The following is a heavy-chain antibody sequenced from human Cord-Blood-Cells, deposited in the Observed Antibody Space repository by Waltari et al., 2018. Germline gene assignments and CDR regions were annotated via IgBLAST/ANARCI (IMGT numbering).Heavy chain of an antibody. CDR3: ARDRGIYYFDY. CDR1: GFTVSSNY. J-gene: IGHJ4*02. Sequence: EVQLVESGGGLVQPGGYLRLSCAASGFTVSSNYMSWVRQAPGKGLGWVCVIYSGVSTYDAYSVKGRFTIARDNSKNTLYLQMNSLRAEDTAVYYCARDRGIYYFDYWGQGTLVTVSS. CDR2: IYSGVST. V-gene: IGHV3-66*01.